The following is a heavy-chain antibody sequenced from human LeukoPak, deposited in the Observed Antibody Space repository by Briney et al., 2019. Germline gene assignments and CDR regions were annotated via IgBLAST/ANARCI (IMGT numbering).Heavy chain of an antibody. CDR1: GGSISSFY. CDR2: ISHTGST. J-gene: IGHJ5*02. CDR3: ARDTHYFDATGWNWFDP. Sequence: SETLSLTCTVSGGSISSFYWSWIRQPPGKGLEWIGYISHTGSTNYNPSLKSRVSISLDTSRNQFSLQLRSLTAADTAVYFCARDTHYFDATGWNWFDPWGQGTLVTVSS. V-gene: IGHV4-59*01. D-gene: IGHD3-22*01.